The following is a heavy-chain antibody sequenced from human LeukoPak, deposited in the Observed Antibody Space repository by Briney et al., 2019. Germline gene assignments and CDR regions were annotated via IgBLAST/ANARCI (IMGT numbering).Heavy chain of an antibody. D-gene: IGHD7-27*01. CDR3: AREGTGDQDYYYYGMDV. CDR2: MYPNSGNT. V-gene: IGHV1-8*01. J-gene: IGHJ6*02. Sequence: ASVKVSCKASGYTFTSYDINWVRQATGQGLEWMGWMYPNSGNTGYAQKFQGRVTMTRNTSISTAYMELSSLRSEDTAVYYCAREGTGDQDYYYYGMDVWGQGTTVTVSS. CDR1: GYTFTSYD.